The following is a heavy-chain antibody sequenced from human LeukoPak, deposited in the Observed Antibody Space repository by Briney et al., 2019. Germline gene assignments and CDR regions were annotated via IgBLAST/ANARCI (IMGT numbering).Heavy chain of an antibody. J-gene: IGHJ2*01. V-gene: IGHV4-31*03. CDR1: GGSISSGASD. Sequence: PSETLSLTCTVSGGSISSGASDWGWIRQHPKRGLEWVGYINHSGSTYYNPSLGGRVTMSVDTSKNQFSLKLNSVTAADSAVYYCARAARQGFTMIVVPFFYFDLWGRGTLVTVSS. CDR2: INHSGST. D-gene: IGHD3-22*01. CDR3: ARAARQGFTMIVVPFFYFDL.